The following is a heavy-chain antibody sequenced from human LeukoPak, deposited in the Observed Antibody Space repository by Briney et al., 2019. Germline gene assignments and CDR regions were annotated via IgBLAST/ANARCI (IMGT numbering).Heavy chain of an antibody. D-gene: IGHD6-25*01. J-gene: IGHJ3*01. Sequence: PGKSLRLSCTASGFTFRDYAMHWVRQAPGKGLEWVALTSTDSINKYYADSVAGRFTVSRDDSNNTLFLHLDTLKTEDTAVYFCARRPRGYALDVWGQGTMVTVS. CDR1: GFTFRDYA. CDR2: TSTDSINK. V-gene: IGHV3-30*04. CDR3: ARRPRGYALDV.